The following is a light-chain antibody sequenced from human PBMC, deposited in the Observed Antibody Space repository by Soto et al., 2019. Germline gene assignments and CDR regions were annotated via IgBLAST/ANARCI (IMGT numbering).Light chain of an antibody. CDR2: DAS. V-gene: IGKV1-33*01. Sequence: DIQMTQSPSSLSASVGDTVTITCRASQDITDYLNWYQQKPGKAPRLLIYDASNLETGVPSRFSGSGSGTDFTFTISSLQPEDIATYYCQQYDDLPLTFGGGTKVEIK. CDR1: QDITDY. J-gene: IGKJ4*01. CDR3: QQYDDLPLT.